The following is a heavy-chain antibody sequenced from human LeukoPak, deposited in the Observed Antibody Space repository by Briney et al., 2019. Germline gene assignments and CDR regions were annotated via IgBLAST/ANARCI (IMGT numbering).Heavy chain of an antibody. CDR2: ISGRGTKT. D-gene: IGHD6-19*01. CDR1: GFTYHNYA. CDR3: AKGDFSSGWYDGILKY. Sequence: GGSLRLSCDASGFTYHNYAMTWVRQAPGKGLEWVSTISGRGTKTDSKEAVKGRLSISRDNSMNTMYLQMHSLRADDTAVYYCAKGDFSSGWYDGILKYWGQGVLVTVSS. V-gene: IGHV3-23*01. J-gene: IGHJ4*02.